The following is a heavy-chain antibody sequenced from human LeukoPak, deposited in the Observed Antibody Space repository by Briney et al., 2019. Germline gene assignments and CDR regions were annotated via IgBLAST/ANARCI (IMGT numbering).Heavy chain of an antibody. J-gene: IGHJ4*02. CDR3: ARDNDFWSGYYSFDF. V-gene: IGHV4-59*12. CDR2: IYYSGGT. CDR1: GGSISSYY. D-gene: IGHD3-3*01. Sequence: SETLSLTCTVSGGSISSYYWSWIRQPPGKGLEWIGYIYYSGGTNYNPSLKSRVTMSVDTSKNQFSLKLRSVTAADTAVYYCARDNDFWSGYYSFDFWGRGTLVTVSS.